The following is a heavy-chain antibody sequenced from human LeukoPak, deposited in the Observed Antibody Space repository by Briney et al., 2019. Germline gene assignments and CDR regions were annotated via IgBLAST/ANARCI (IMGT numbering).Heavy chain of an antibody. D-gene: IGHD6-25*01. Sequence: GGSLRLSCAASGFTLSSYSMNWVRQAPGKGLEWVSSISSGSSYIYCADSVKGRFTISRDNAKNSLYLQMNSLRAEDTAVYYCARDPTVAAAWWGQGTLVTVSS. CDR1: GFTLSSYS. V-gene: IGHV3-21*01. J-gene: IGHJ4*02. CDR2: ISSGSSYI. CDR3: ARDPTVAAAW.